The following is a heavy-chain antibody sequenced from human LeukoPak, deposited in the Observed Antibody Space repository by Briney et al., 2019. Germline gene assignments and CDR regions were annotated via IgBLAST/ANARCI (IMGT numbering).Heavy chain of an antibody. D-gene: IGHD3-10*01. Sequence: GGSLRLSCAASGFTFISYAMSWVRQAPGKGLEWVSTISGSGGSTYYADSVKGRFTISRDNAKNSLYLQMNSLRAEDMALYYCAKGGAPPAGYYFDYWGQGTLVTVSS. CDR3: AKGGAPPAGYYFDY. J-gene: IGHJ4*02. V-gene: IGHV3-23*01. CDR1: GFTFISYA. CDR2: ISGSGGST.